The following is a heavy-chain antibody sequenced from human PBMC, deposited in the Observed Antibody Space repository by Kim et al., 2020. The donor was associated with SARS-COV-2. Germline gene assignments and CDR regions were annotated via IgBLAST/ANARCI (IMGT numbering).Heavy chain of an antibody. J-gene: IGHJ4*02. CDR2: IHYSGTT. CDR3: VRLGGDWCCPPGN. D-gene: IGHD2-8*02. CDR1: GASISSETQY. Sequence: SETLSLTCDVSGASISSETQYWGWIRQPPGKGLEWIGNIHYSGTTYYNPSLKSRVTISVDTSNNQFSLNLNSVTAADTAVYYCVRLGGDWCCPPGNWGQGPLVTVSS. V-gene: IGHV4-39*01.